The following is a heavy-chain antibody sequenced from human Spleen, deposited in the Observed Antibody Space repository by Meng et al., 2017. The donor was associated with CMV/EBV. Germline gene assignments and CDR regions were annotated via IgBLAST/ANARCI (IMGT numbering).Heavy chain of an antibody. J-gene: IGHJ5*02. CDR2: IYWNDDK. CDR3: AHSIVVVPAAQLNWFDP. CDR1: SLRTSGVG. Sequence: SLRTSGVGVGCIRQPPGTALEWLALIYWNDDKRYSPSLKSRLTITKDTSKNQVVLTMTNMDPVDTATYYCAHSIVVVPAAQLNWFDPWGQGTLVTVSS. D-gene: IGHD2-2*01. V-gene: IGHV2-5*01.